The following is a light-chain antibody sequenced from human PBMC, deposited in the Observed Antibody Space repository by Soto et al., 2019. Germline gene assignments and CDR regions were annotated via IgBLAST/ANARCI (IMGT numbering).Light chain of an antibody. Sequence: QSVLTQPASVSGSPGQSITISCAGTSSDVGGYNYVSWYQQHPGKVPRLIISDVNKRPSGVSDRFSGSKSGNTASLTISGLQAADEADYYCASFTRSVTVVFGGGTKLTVL. J-gene: IGLJ2*01. CDR1: SSDVGGYNY. CDR3: ASFTRSVTVV. V-gene: IGLV2-14*03. CDR2: DVN.